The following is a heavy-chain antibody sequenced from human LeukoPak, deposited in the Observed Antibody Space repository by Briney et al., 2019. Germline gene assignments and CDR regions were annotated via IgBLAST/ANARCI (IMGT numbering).Heavy chain of an antibody. V-gene: IGHV1-69*06. CDR3: ARGTIAVAGYFDY. CDR2: IIPIFGTA. J-gene: IGHJ4*02. Sequence: SVKVSCKASGGTFSSCAISWVRQAPGQGLEWMGGIIPIFGTANYAQKFQGRVTITADKSTSTAYMELSSLRSEDTAVYYCARGTIAVAGYFDYWGQVTLVTVSS. D-gene: IGHD6-19*01. CDR1: GGTFSSCA.